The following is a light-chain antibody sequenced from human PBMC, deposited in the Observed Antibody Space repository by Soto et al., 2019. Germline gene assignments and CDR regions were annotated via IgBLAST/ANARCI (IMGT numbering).Light chain of an antibody. Sequence: EIVLTQSPATLSLSPGERATLSCRASQSVSSYLAWYQQKPGQAPRLLIYDASNRATGIPARFSGSGSGTDFTLTIRSLEPEDFAVYYCQQYGSSPAFTFGGGTKVEIK. CDR3: QQYGSSPAFT. CDR2: DAS. J-gene: IGKJ4*01. V-gene: IGKV3-11*01. CDR1: QSVSSY.